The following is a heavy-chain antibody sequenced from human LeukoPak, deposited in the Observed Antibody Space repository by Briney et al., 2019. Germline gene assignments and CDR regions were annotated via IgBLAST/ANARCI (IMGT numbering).Heavy chain of an antibody. CDR1: GFTFSSYA. Sequence: GGSLRLSCAASGFTFSSYAMSWVRQAPGKGLEWVSAISGSGGSTYYADSVKGRFTISRDNSKNTLYLQMNSLRAEDTAVYYCAKTPGRYCSSTSCYLSYFDYWCQGTLVTVSS. CDR3: AKTPGRYCSSTSCYLSYFDY. D-gene: IGHD2-2*01. V-gene: IGHV3-23*01. J-gene: IGHJ4*02. CDR2: ISGSGGST.